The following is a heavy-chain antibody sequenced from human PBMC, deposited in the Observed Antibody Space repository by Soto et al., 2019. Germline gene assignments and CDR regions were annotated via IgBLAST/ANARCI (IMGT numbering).Heavy chain of an antibody. CDR1: GGTFSSYT. V-gene: IGHV1-69*08. J-gene: IGHJ4*02. Sequence: QVQLVQSGAEVKKPGSSVKVSCKASGGTFSSYTISWVRQAPGQGLEWMGRIIPILGIANYAQKFQGRVTITADKSTSTAYMDLSSLRSEDTAVYYCAREKYYYGSGSYSPSGPFDYWGQGTLVTVSS. CDR3: AREKYYYGSGSYSPSGPFDY. D-gene: IGHD3-10*01. CDR2: IIPILGIA.